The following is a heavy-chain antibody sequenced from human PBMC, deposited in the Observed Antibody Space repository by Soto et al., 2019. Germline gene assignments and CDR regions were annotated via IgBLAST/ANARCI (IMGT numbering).Heavy chain of an antibody. Sequence: GGSLRLSCAASGFTFSDYYMSWIRQAPGKGLEWVSYISSSSSYTNYADSVKGRFTISRDNAKNSLYLQMNSLRAEDTAVYYCASISSGYYYFDYWGQGTLVTVSS. CDR2: ISSSSSYT. CDR1: GFTFSDYY. CDR3: ASISSGYYYFDY. D-gene: IGHD5-12*01. V-gene: IGHV3-11*06. J-gene: IGHJ4*02.